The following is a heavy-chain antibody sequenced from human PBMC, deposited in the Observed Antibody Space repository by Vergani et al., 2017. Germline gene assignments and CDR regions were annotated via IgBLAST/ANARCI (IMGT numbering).Heavy chain of an antibody. J-gene: IGHJ6*02. V-gene: IGHV1-69*18. Sequence: QVQLVQSGAEVKKPGASVKVSCQASGYTFTSYYIHWVRQAPGQGLEWMGRIIPIFGTANYAQKFQGRVTITADESTSTAYMELSSLRSEDTAVYYCARALYGSGSSIYGMDVWGQGTTVTVSS. D-gene: IGHD3-10*01. CDR3: ARALYGSGSSIYGMDV. CDR1: GYTFTSYY. CDR2: IIPIFGTA.